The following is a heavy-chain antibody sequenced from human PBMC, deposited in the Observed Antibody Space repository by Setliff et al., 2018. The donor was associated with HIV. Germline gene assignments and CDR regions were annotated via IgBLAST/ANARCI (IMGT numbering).Heavy chain of an antibody. CDR3: AKTQTVITVYGPFDS. Sequence: GGSLRLSCAASGFTFSSYGIHWVRQAPGKGLEWVAFIRYTGSNKYYADSVKGRFTVSRDNSNNTVYLQMNSLRAEDTAMYYCAKTQTVITVYGPFDSWGQGTPVT. D-gene: IGHD4-4*01. CDR1: GFTFSSYG. J-gene: IGHJ4*02. V-gene: IGHV3-30*02. CDR2: IRYTGSNK.